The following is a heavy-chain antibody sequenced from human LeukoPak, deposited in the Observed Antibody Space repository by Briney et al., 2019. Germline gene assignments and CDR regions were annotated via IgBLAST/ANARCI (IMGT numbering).Heavy chain of an antibody. D-gene: IGHD4-17*01. J-gene: IGHJ4*02. CDR2: IGSGSDTI. CDR1: GFTFSRYA. Sequence: PGGSLRLSCAASGFTFSRYAMNWVRQAPGKGLEWVSYIGSGSDTIYADSVKGRFSISRDNAKNSLYLQMTSLRDEDTAVYYCARTMTTVTSFDYWGQGTLVTVSS. V-gene: IGHV3-48*02. CDR3: ARTMTTVTSFDY.